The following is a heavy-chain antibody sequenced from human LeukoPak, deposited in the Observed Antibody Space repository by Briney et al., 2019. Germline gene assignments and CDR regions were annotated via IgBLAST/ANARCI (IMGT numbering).Heavy chain of an antibody. CDR3: ARHVAVKYYFDY. Sequence: SETLSLTCTVSGGSISSYYWSWIRQPPGKGLEWIGYIYYSGSTNYNPSLKSRVTISVDTSKNQFSLKLSSVTAADTAVYYCARHVAVKYYFDYWAQGTLVTVSS. D-gene: IGHD2-21*01. CDR1: GGSISSYY. V-gene: IGHV4-59*08. J-gene: IGHJ4*02. CDR2: IYYSGST.